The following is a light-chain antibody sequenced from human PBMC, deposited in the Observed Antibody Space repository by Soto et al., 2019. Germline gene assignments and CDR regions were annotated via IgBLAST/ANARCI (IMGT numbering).Light chain of an antibody. V-gene: IGKV3-20*01. J-gene: IGKJ1*01. CDR1: QSVRSSY. Sequence: EIVLTQSPGTLSLSPGERATLSCRASQSVRSSYLAWYQQKPGQAPRLLIYDASNRATGIPDRFSGSGSGTDFTLAISRLEPEDFPVYFCQQYGSSPTFGQGTKVELK. CDR2: DAS. CDR3: QQYGSSPT.